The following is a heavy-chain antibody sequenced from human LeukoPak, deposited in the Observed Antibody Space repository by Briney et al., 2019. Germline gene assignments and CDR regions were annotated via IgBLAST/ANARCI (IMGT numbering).Heavy chain of an antibody. CDR1: GYTFTSYG. CDR2: ISAYNGNT. D-gene: IGHD3-16*01. J-gene: IGHJ4*02. CDR3: AKDGYDLKRGHFDY. Sequence: ASVKVSCKASGYTFTSYGISWVRQAPGQGLEWMGWISAYNGNTNYAQKLQGRVTMTTDTSTSTAYMELRSLRSDDTAVYYCAKDGYDLKRGHFDYWGQGTLVTVSS. V-gene: IGHV1-18*01.